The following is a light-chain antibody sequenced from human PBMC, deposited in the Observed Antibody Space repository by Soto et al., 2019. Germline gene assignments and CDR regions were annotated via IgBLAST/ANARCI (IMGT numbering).Light chain of an antibody. V-gene: IGKV3-11*01. CDR3: QQRNTWSPT. CDR2: DAS. CDR1: QSVSKY. J-gene: IGKJ4*01. Sequence: EIVLTQSPVTLSLSPGERATLSCRASQSVSKYLVWYQQKAGQAPRLLIYDASNRATGIPARFSGSGSGTDFTLIISSLEPEDFAVYYCQQRNTWSPTFGGGTKVEIK.